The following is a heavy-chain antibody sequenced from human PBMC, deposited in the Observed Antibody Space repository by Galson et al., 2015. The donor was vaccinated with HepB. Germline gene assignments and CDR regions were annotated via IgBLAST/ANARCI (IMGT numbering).Heavy chain of an antibody. J-gene: IGHJ4*02. CDR2: ITWDGGST. CDR1: GFTFDDYA. D-gene: IGHD1-26*01. CDR3: AKDKRGSYPGLIDY. Sequence: SLRLSCAASGFTFDDYAMHWVRQAPGKGLEWVSLITWDGGSTYYAASVKGRFSISRDNNKNYVALEMNSLRGEDTALYFCAKDKRGSYPGLIDYWGQGTLVTVSA. V-gene: IGHV3-43D*04.